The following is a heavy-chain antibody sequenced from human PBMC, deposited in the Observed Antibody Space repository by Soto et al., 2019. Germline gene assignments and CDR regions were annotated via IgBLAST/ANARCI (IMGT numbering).Heavy chain of an antibody. Sequence: KSSEILSLTCTVSGGSIYRSGYYWGWIRQPPGRGLEWIGNIDYNGVTYSNPSLKSRVTISRDTSKNQFSLKLTSVTAADTALYYCGKVLVGATGHTDSDPWGPGTLVTVSS. CDR1: GGSIYRSGYY. V-gene: IGHV4-39*01. J-gene: IGHJ5*02. D-gene: IGHD2-15*01. CDR2: IDYNGVT. CDR3: GKVLVGATGHTDSDP.